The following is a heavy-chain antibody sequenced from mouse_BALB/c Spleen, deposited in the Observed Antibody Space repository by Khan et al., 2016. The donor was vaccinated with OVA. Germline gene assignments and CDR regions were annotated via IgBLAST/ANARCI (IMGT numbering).Heavy chain of an antibody. CDR3: ARSDDGAWCTY. V-gene: IGHV1-77*01. CDR2: IYPGSGST. J-gene: IGHJ3*01. Sequence: VQLQESGPELVKPGASVKMSCKASGYTFSDYVISWVKLRTGQGLEWIGEIYPGSGSTYYNEKFKGKATLTADKPSSTAYMQLSSLTSEDSAVYFCARSDDGAWCTYWGQGTLVTVS. D-gene: IGHD2-12*01. CDR1: GYTFSDYV.